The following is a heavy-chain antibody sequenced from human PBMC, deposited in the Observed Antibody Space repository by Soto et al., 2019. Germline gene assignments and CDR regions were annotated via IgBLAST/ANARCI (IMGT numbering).Heavy chain of an antibody. CDR2: INSDGSST. CDR1: GFTFSSYW. V-gene: IGHV3-74*01. D-gene: IGHD2-15*01. J-gene: IGHJ4*02. Sequence: EVQLVESGGGLVQPGGSLRLSCAASGFTFSSYWMHWVRQAPGKGLVWVSRINSDGSSTSYADSVKGRFTISRDNAKNTLYQQMKSLRAEDTAVYYCVRTSLVVAAATREDYWGQGTLVTVSS. CDR3: VRTSLVVAAATREDY.